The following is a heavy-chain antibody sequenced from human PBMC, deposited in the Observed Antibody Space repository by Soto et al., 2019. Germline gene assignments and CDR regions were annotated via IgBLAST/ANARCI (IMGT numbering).Heavy chain of an antibody. CDR1: GFTFSTYS. D-gene: IGHD2-21*01. J-gene: IGHJ5*02. Sequence: EVQLVESGGGLVKPGESLRLSCAASGFTFSTYSMIWVRQAPGKGLEWVSSITTTSDKRYYADSVKGRFTISRDNAKNSVYLQMNSLRAEDTAVYYCARGLLASRPNWFDPWGQGTLVTVSS. CDR2: ITTTSDKR. CDR3: ARGLLASRPNWFDP. V-gene: IGHV3-21*02.